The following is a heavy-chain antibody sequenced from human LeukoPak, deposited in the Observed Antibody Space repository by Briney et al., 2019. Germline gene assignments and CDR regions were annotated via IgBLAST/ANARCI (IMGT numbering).Heavy chain of an antibody. Sequence: ASVKVSCKASGYTFTSYDINWVRQATGQGLEWMGWMNPNSGNTGYAQKFQGRVTMTRNTSISTAYMELSSLRSEDTAVYYCARGSVRCYIPGGDYWGQGTLVTVSS. J-gene: IGHJ4*02. CDR3: ARGSVRCYIPGGDY. D-gene: IGHD3-10*01. V-gene: IGHV1-8*01. CDR2: MNPNSGNT. CDR1: GYTFTSYD.